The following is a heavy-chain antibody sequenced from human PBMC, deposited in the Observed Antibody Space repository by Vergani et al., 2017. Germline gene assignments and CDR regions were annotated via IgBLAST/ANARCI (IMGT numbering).Heavy chain of an antibody. CDR1: GFTFSTYG. J-gene: IGHJ6*03. Sequence: QVQLVESGGGVVQPGRSLRLSCAASGFTFSTYGMHWVRQAPGKGLEWVALIWFDGSNKYYADSVKGRFTISRDNSKNTLFLQMNSLRVDDTAVYYCARGMEPASTYYMDVWGKGTTVTVSS. CDR2: IWFDGSNK. CDR3: ARGMEPASTYYMDV. D-gene: IGHD1-14*01. V-gene: IGHV3-33*01.